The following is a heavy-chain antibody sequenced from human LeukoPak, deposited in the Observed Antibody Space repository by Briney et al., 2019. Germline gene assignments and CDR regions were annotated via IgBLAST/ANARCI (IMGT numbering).Heavy chain of an antibody. V-gene: IGHV3-21*01. CDR1: GFTFSSYS. Sequence: GGSLRLSCAVSGFTFSSYSMNWVRQAPGKGLEWVSSISSSSSYIHYADSVKGRFTISRDNAKNSLYLQMNSLRAADTAVYYCARDSSYDSNFDHFDYWGQGTLVTVSS. J-gene: IGHJ4*02. CDR2: ISSSSSYI. CDR3: ARDSSYDSNFDHFDY. D-gene: IGHD3-16*01.